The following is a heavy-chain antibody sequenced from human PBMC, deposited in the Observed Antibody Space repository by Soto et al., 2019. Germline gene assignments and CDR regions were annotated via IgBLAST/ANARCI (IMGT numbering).Heavy chain of an antibody. V-gene: IGHV1-69*13. J-gene: IGHJ4*02. D-gene: IGHD3-22*01. CDR2: IIPIFGTA. CDR3: ARVVVSPGPLDY. Sequence: SVKVSCKASGGTFSSYAISWVRQAPGQGLEWMGGIIPIFGTANYAQKFQGRVTITADESTSTAYMELSSLRSEDTAVYYCARVVVSPGPLDYWGQGALVTVSS. CDR1: GGTFSSYA.